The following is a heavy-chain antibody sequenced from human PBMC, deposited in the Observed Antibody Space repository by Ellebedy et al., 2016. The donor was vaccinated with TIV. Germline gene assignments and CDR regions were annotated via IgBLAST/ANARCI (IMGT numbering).Heavy chain of an antibody. CDR2: IGVGGGST. CDR3: TSPAVGHTTGCCRYYFDY. CDR1: GFTFSTYS. V-gene: IGHV3-23*01. J-gene: IGHJ4*02. Sequence: GESLKISCSASGFTFSTYSIHWVRQAPGKGLEWVAGIGVGGGSTYYADSVKGRFTVSRDTSRSTLFLQMNSLRAEDTAVYYCTSPAVGHTTGCCRYYFDYWGLGTLVTVSS. D-gene: IGHD1-1*01.